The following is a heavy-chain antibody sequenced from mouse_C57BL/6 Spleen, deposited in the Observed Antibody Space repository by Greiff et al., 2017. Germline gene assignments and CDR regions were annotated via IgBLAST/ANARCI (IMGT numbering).Heavy chain of an antibody. CDR1: GYTFTSYW. CDR2: IDPSDSYT. V-gene: IGHV1-50*01. Sequence: QVHVKQSGAELVKPGASVKLSCKASGYTFTSYWMQWVKQRPGQGLEWIGEIDPSDSYTNYNQKFKGKATLTVDTSSSTAYMQLSSLTSEDSAVYYCARLAYGYDVEAMDYWGQGTSVTVSS. D-gene: IGHD2-2*01. CDR3: ARLAYGYDVEAMDY. J-gene: IGHJ4*01.